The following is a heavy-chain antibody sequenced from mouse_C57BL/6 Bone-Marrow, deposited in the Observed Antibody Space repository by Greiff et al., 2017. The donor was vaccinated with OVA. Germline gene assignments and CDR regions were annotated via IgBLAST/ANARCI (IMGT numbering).Heavy chain of an antibody. Sequence: QVQLQQPGAELVMPGASVKLSCKASGYTFTSYWMHWVKQRPGQGLEWIGEIDPSDSYTNYNEKFKGKATLTADKSSSTAYMQFSSLTSEDSAIYYCARSFTTVVFDYWGQGTTLTVSS. CDR2: IDPSDSYT. V-gene: IGHV1-69*01. J-gene: IGHJ2*01. D-gene: IGHD1-1*01. CDR3: ARSFTTVVFDY. CDR1: GYTFTSYW.